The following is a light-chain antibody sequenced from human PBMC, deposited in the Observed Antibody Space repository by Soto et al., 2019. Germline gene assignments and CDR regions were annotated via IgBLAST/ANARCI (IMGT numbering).Light chain of an antibody. CDR1: SSNIGAGYD. CDR2: GNS. V-gene: IGLV1-40*01. Sequence: QSVLTQPPSVSGAPGQRVTISCTGSSSNIGAGYDVHWYQQLPGTAPKLLIYGNSNRPSGVPDRCYGSKSGTSASLAITGIQAEDEADYFGQSYDSSLSGLVFGTGTKLTVL. J-gene: IGLJ1*01. CDR3: QSYDSSLSGLV.